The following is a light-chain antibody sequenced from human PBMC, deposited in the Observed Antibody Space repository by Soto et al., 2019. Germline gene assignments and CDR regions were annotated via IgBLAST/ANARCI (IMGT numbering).Light chain of an antibody. CDR3: QQFGSYPLT. CDR1: QSVRNNY. CDR2: ATS. V-gene: IGKV3-20*01. J-gene: IGKJ4*01. Sequence: EIVLTQSPGTLSLSPGERATLSCRASQSVRNNYLAWYQRKPGQAPRFLIYATSNRATGIPDRFSGGGSGTDFTLTISRLAPEDFAVYYCQQFGSYPLTFGGGTKVEIK.